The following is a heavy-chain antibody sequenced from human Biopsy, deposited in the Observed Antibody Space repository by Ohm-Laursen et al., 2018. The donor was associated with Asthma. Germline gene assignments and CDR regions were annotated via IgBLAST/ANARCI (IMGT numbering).Heavy chain of an antibody. J-gene: IGHJ4*02. CDR3: ARKAGSCISRTCYSLDF. CDR1: GGTFNTYV. V-gene: IGHV1-69*13. CDR2: INSVFGTT. Sequence: SVKVSCKSLGGTFNTYVIGWVRQAPGQGLEWMGGINSVFGTTTYPQKFQDRVTNTADDSTSTVYMELSSLRSEDTAMYYCARKAGSCISRTCYSLDFWGQGTLVTVSS. D-gene: IGHD2-2*01.